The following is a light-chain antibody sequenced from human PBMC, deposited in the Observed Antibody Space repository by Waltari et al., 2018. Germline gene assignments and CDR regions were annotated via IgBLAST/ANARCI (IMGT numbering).Light chain of an antibody. V-gene: IGLV2-23*01. Sequence: QSALTQPASVSGSPGQSITIPCTETSSDVGNYTVVSWYQHHPGKAPKLMIYEGNKRPAGVSDRFSGSKSGNRASLTISGLQAEDEADYYCCSYASSSGYVFGTGTEVTVL. CDR3: CSYASSSGYV. CDR1: SSDVGNYTV. CDR2: EGN. J-gene: IGLJ1*01.